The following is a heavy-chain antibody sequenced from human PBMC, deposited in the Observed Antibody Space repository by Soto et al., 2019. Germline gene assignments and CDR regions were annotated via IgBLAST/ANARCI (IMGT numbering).Heavy chain of an antibody. CDR1: GGSISSSSYY. CDR3: ARQVYYDFWSGYPDY. D-gene: IGHD3-3*01. Sequence: PSGTLSLTCTVSGGSISSSSYYWGWIRQPPGKGLEWIGSIYYSGSTYYNPSLKSRVTISVDTSKNQFSLKLSSVTAADTAVYYCARQVYYDFWSGYPDYWGQGTLVTVSS. J-gene: IGHJ4*02. CDR2: IYYSGST. V-gene: IGHV4-39*01.